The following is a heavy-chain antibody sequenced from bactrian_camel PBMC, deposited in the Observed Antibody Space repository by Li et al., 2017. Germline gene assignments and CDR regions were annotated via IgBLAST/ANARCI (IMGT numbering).Heavy chain of an antibody. CDR2: IGVDGET. D-gene: IGHD3*01. CDR1: TYVFSGSF. CDR3: AAGRPRPTRSLIFYEYTS. Sequence: DVQLVESGGGSVQAGGSLRLSCATSTYVFSGSFCMGWFRQAPGKQREGVAGIGVDGETEYADSAKGRFSISKDNAGKALNLQMNSLKPDDTAMYICAAGRPRPTRSLIFYEYTSRGQGTQVTVS. V-gene: IGHV3S67*01. J-gene: IGHJ6*01.